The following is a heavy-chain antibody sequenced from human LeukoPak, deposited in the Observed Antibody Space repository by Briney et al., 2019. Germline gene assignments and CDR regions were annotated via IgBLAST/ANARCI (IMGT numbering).Heavy chain of an antibody. CDR1: GGSISSGY. CDR2: MYNNGRS. V-gene: IGHV4-59*01. D-gene: IGHD2-8*02. Sequence: PSETLSLTCSVSGGSISSGYWSWLRQPPGKGLEWIAYMYNNGRSNYNPSLKSRVTISLDTPKNQFSLKLSSVTAADTAVYYCAGGSGASWFDPWGQGTLVTVSS. CDR3: AGGSGASWFDP. J-gene: IGHJ5*02.